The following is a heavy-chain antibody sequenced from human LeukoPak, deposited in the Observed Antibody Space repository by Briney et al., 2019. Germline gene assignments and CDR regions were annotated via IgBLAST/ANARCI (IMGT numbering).Heavy chain of an antibody. J-gene: IGHJ2*01. V-gene: IGHV4-38-2*01. CDR3: ARPKYGDAAYFAL. Sequence: SETLSLTFAVSGYSISSGYYWGWIRQPPGKGLEWIGSIYHSGNTYYNPSLKSRVTISVDTSKNQFFLKVTSVTAADAAVYYCARPKYGDAAYFALWGRGALVTVSS. D-gene: IGHD4-17*01. CDR2: IYHSGNT. CDR1: GYSISSGYY.